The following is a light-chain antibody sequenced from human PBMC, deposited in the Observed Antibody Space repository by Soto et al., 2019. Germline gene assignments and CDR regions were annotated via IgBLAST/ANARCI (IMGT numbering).Light chain of an antibody. V-gene: IGKV3-11*01. Sequence: EIVLTQSPGTLSLSPGERATLSCRASQSVSFYLAWYQQKPGQAPRLLIYDASNRATGIPARFSGSGSGTDFTLTISSLEPEDFAFYYCQQRSNWPHTFGQGTKLEIK. CDR1: QSVSFY. CDR2: DAS. J-gene: IGKJ2*01. CDR3: QQRSNWPHT.